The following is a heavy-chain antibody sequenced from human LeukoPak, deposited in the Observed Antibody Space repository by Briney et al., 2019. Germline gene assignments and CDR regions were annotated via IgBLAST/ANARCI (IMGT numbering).Heavy chain of an antibody. CDR2: IYYSGST. CDR1: GTSNSSHF. CDR3: ASPGIAVAGDAFDI. V-gene: IGHV4-59*08. Sequence: SETLSLTCTVSGTSNSSHFWSWIRQPPGKGLEWIGYIYYSGSTNYNPSLKSRVTISVDTSKNQFSLKLSSVTAADTAVYYCASPGIAVAGDAFDIWGQGTMVTVSS. J-gene: IGHJ3*02. D-gene: IGHD6-19*01.